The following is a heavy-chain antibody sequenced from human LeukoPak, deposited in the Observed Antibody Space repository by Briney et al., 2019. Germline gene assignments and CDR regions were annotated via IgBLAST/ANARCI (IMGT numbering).Heavy chain of an antibody. D-gene: IGHD6-13*01. Sequence: PSETLSLTCTVSGGSISSYYWSWIRQPAGKGLEWIGRIYTSGSTNYNPSLKSRVTMSVDTSKNQFSLKLSSVTAADTAVYYCARDRGSSWYSLRFFDYWGQGTLVTVSS. CDR1: GGSISSYY. CDR2: IYTSGST. V-gene: IGHV4-4*07. CDR3: ARDRGSSWYSLRFFDY. J-gene: IGHJ4*02.